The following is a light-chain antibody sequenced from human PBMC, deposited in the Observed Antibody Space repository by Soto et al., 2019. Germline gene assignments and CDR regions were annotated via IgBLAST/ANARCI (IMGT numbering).Light chain of an antibody. CDR1: QRILYSSNNKNY. CDR3: QQYYTTLWT. J-gene: IGKJ1*01. Sequence: DIVMIQSPASLAVSLGERATINCKSSQRILYSSNNKNYLAWYQQKPGQPPKLLIYWASTRESGVPDRFSGSGSGTDFTLTISSLQAEDVAVYYCQQYYTTLWTFGQGTKVEIK. V-gene: IGKV4-1*01. CDR2: WAS.